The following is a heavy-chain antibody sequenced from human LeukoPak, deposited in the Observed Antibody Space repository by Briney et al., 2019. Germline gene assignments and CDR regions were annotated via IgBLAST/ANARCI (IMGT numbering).Heavy chain of an antibody. CDR1: GFTFSSYA. V-gene: IGHV3-23*01. Sequence: GGSLRLSCAASGFTFSSYAMSWVRQAPGKGLEWVSAISGSGGSTYYADSVKGRFTISRDNSKNTLYLQMNSLRAEDTAVYYCAKAPSSGSYYSHFDYWGQGTLVTVSS. CDR2: ISGSGGST. CDR3: AKAPSSGSYYSHFDY. J-gene: IGHJ4*02. D-gene: IGHD3-10*01.